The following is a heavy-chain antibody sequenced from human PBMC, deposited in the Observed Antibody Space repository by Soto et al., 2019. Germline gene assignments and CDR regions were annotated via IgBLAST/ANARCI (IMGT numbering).Heavy chain of an antibody. J-gene: IGHJ3*02. D-gene: IGHD1-26*01. CDR1: GFTFSSYA. V-gene: IGHV3-30-3*01. CDR2: ISYDGSNK. CDR3: ARAVGAGAFDI. Sequence: QGQLVESGGGVVQPGRSLRLSCAASGFTFSSYAMHWVRQAPGKGLEWVAVISYDGSNKYYADSVKGRFTISRDNAKNTLYLQMNGLRAEYKAVYYCARAVGAGAFDIWGQGTMVTVSS.